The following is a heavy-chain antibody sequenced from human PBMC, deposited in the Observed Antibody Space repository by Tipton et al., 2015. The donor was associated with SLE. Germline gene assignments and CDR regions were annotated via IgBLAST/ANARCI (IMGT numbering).Heavy chain of an antibody. V-gene: IGHV4-38-2*01. CDR3: ARRGDAFDI. CDR2: IYHSGST. CDR1: GYSISSGYY. Sequence: TLSLTCAVSGYSISSGYYWGWIRQPPGKGLEWIGSIYHSGSTYYNPSLKSRVTILVDTSKNQFSLKLSSVTAADTAVYYCARRGDAFDIWGQGTMVTVSS. D-gene: IGHD3-16*01. J-gene: IGHJ3*02.